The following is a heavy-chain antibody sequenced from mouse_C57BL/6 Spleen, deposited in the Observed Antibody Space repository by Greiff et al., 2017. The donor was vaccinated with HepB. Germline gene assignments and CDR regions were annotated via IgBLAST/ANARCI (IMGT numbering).Heavy chain of an antibody. Sequence: VQLQQSGAELVRPGASVKLSCKASGYTFTDYYINWVKQRPGQGLEWIARIYPGSGNTYYNEKFKGKATLTAEKSSSTAYMQLSRLTSEDSAVYFCARWDDFSWFAYWGQGTLVTVSA. CDR1: GYTFTDYY. CDR3: ARWDDFSWFAY. CDR2: IYPGSGNT. D-gene: IGHD4-1*01. J-gene: IGHJ3*01. V-gene: IGHV1-76*01.